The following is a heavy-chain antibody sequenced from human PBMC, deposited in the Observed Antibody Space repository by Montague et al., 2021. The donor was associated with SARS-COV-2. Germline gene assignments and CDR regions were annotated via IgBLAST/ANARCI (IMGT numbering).Heavy chain of an antibody. D-gene: IGHD6-19*01. CDR2: TYFRSSFYN. CDR3: ARQDTGGWLTFDY. J-gene: IGHJ4*02. CDR1: GDSVSSSTVA. Sequence: CAISGDSVSSSTVAWNWLGQSPSRGLEWLGRTYFRSSFYNDYALSVKSRLNIQPDSAKNQFSLQLTSVTPEDTAIYYCARQDTGGWLTFDYWGQGILVTVSS. V-gene: IGHV6-1*01.